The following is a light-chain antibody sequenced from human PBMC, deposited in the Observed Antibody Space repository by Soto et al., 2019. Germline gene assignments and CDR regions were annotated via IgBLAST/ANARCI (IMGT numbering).Light chain of an antibody. CDR1: QSVSSY. CDR2: DAS. J-gene: IGKJ1*01. Sequence: EIVLTQSPATLSLSPGERANLSCRASQSVSSYLAWYQHKPGQAPRLLIYDASNRATGIPARFSGSGSGTDFTLTISSLEPEDFAVYYCQQRSNWPPTFGQGTKVEIK. CDR3: QQRSNWPPT. V-gene: IGKV3-11*01.